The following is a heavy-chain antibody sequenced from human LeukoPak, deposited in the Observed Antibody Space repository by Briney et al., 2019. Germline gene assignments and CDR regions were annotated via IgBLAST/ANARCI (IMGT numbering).Heavy chain of an antibody. CDR3: AISIAAAGPRGSFDY. CDR2: ISSSSSYI. CDR1: GFTFSSYS. V-gene: IGHV3-21*01. J-gene: IGHJ4*02. D-gene: IGHD6-13*01. Sequence: PGGSLRLSCAASGFTFSSYSMNWVRQAPGKGLEWVSSISSSSSYIYYADSVKGRFTISRDNAKNSLYLQMNSLRAEDTAVYYCAISIAAAGPRGSFDYWGQGTLVTVSS.